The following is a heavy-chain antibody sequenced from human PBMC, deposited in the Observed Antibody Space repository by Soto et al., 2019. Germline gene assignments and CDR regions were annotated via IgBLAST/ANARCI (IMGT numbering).Heavy chain of an antibody. V-gene: IGHV4-31*03. J-gene: IGHJ3*02. CDR3: ARYSTTETTPLWAFDI. CDR2: IYCSGST. CDR1: GGSISSGGYY. Sequence: QVQLQESGPGLVKPSQTLSLTCTVSGGSISSGGYYWSWIRQHPGKGLEWIGYIYCSGSTYYNPSLKSRVNRSVDTSKNQCSMKLGSVTAADTAVYYCARYSTTETTPLWAFDIWGQGTMVTVSS. D-gene: IGHD1-7*01.